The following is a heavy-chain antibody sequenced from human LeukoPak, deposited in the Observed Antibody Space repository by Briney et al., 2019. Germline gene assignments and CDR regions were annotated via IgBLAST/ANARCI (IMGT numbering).Heavy chain of an antibody. Sequence: ASVKVSCKAAGYTFTTYYIHWMRQAPGQGVEWRGMINPRTESTSHAQKLQDRLTMTRDTSTSTVYMELSSLTSEDTAVYYCARAPIGRSTGDFDYWGQGILVTVSS. D-gene: IGHD1-26*01. CDR1: GYTFTTYY. CDR3: ARAPIGRSTGDFDY. V-gene: IGHV1-46*04. J-gene: IGHJ4*02. CDR2: INPRTEST.